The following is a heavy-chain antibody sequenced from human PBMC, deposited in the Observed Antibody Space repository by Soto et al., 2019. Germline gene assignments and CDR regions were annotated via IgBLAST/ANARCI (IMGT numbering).Heavy chain of an antibody. CDR2: ISAYNGNT. J-gene: IGHJ6*03. V-gene: IGHV1-18*01. D-gene: IGHD5-12*01. CDR3: ARGGYSGYDPSYYYYYMDV. Sequence: ASVKVSCKASGYTFTSYGISWVRKAPGQGLEWMGWISAYNGNTNYAQKLQGRVTMTTDTSTSTAYMELRSLRSDDTAVYYCARGGYSGYDPSYYYYYMDVWGKGTTVTAP. CDR1: GYTFTSYG.